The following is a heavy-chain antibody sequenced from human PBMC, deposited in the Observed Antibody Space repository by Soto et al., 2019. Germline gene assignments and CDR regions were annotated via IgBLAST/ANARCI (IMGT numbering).Heavy chain of an antibody. Sequence: EVQVVDSGGGSVQPGGSLRLSCVASGFTFSNYVMNWARQAPTKGLEWVSSISGSGTNTYYADSVKGRFTISRDNYKNALFLQMDRLRAEDTAVYFCAKEANKAPYFDYWGQGTLVSVSS. J-gene: IGHJ4*02. CDR2: ISGSGTNT. CDR3: AKEANKAPYFDY. CDR1: GFTFSNYV. V-gene: IGHV3-23*04.